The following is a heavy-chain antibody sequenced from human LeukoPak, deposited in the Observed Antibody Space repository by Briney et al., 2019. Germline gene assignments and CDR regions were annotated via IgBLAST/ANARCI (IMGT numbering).Heavy chain of an antibody. V-gene: IGHV3-30*18. CDR2: ISYDGSNK. Sequence: PGGSLSLSCAASGFTFSSYGMHWVSHAPGKGLEWVADISYDGSNKYYADSVKGRFPISRDNSKNTLYLQMNSLRAEDTAVYYCAKTQYQWLSLFDYWGQGTLVTVSS. CDR1: GFTFSSYG. J-gene: IGHJ4*02. CDR3: AKTQYQWLSLFDY. D-gene: IGHD3-22*01.